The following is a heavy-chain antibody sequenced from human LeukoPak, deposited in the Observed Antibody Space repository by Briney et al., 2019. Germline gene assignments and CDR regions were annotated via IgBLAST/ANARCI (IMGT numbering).Heavy chain of an antibody. J-gene: IGHJ4*02. CDR2: IKQDGSEK. D-gene: IGHD5-12*01. CDR3: ARSDSGYDSYFDY. CDR1: GFTFSSYW. V-gene: IGHV3-7*01. Sequence: PGGSLRLSCAASGFTFSSYWMSWVRQAPGKGLAWVANIKQDGSEKYYVDSVKGRFTISRDNAKNSLYLQMNSLRAEHTAVYYCARSDSGYDSYFDYWGQGTLVTVSS.